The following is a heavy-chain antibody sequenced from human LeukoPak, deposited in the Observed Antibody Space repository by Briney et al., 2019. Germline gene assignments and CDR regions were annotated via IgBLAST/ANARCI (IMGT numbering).Heavy chain of an antibody. Sequence: GGSLRLSCAASGFTFSSYAMSWVRQAPGEGLQCVSSISGGGGITNYADSVKGRFTVSRDNSKNTVYLQMNSLRAEDTAVYYCAKAVEGYWGQGTLVTVSS. CDR2: ISGGGGIT. J-gene: IGHJ4*02. CDR3: AKAVEGY. CDR1: GFTFSSYA. V-gene: IGHV3-23*01.